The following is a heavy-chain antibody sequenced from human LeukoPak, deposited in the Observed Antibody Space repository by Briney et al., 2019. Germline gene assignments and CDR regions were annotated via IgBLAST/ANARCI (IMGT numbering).Heavy chain of an antibody. CDR1: GFTFSSYA. Sequence: PGGSLRPSCAASGFTFSSYAMTWVRQAPGKGLEWVSAISASDGSTYYVDSVKGRFTISRDFSKNTLFLQMNSLRAEDTAVYYCAKLTSGWFEDFWGQGTLVTVSS. D-gene: IGHD6-19*01. CDR3: AKLTSGWFEDF. J-gene: IGHJ4*02. CDR2: ISASDGST. V-gene: IGHV3-23*01.